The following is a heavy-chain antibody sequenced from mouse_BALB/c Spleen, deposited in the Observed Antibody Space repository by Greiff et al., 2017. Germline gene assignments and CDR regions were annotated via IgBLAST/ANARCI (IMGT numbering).Heavy chain of an antibody. J-gene: IGHJ3*01. V-gene: IGHV14-3*02. CDR3: AREGTTVESWFAY. CDR1: GFNIKDTY. CDR2: IDPANGKT. D-gene: IGHD1-1*01. Sequence: VQLQQSGAELVKPGASVKLSCTASGFNIKDTYMHWVKQRPEQGLEWIGRIDPANGKTKYDPKFQGKATITADTSSNTAYLQLSSLTSEDTAVYYCAREGTTVESWFAYGGQGTLVTVSA.